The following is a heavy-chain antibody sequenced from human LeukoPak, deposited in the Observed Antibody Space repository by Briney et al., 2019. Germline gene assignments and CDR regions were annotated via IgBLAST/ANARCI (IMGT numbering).Heavy chain of an antibody. CDR3: AKRGSGTYFHSFDV. J-gene: IGHJ3*01. D-gene: IGHD3-10*01. CDR1: EFTVSINY. V-gene: IGHV3-66*01. Sequence: GGSLRLSCAASEFTVSINYMTWVRQAPGKGLEWVSVIYSGGQTDYADSVTGRFTISRYNSKNTLYLQMDSLRAEDTAVYYCAKRGSGTYFHSFDVWGQGTMVTVSS. CDR2: IYSGGQT.